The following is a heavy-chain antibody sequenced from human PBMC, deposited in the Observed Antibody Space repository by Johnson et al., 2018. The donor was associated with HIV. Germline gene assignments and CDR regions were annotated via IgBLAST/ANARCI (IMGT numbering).Heavy chain of an antibody. V-gene: IGHV3-20*04. CDR3: VRRHYYDSSGYLDAFDI. CDR2: INWNGYST. D-gene: IGHD3-22*01. J-gene: IGHJ3*02. CDR1: GFTFDDFA. Sequence: VRLVESGGGLVQPGGSLRLSCAASGFTFDDFAMSWVRQVPGKGLEWVSGINWNGYSTGHADSVKGRFTISRDNAKNSLYLQMNSLRAEDTALYYCVRRHYYDSSGYLDAFDIWGQGTMVTVSS.